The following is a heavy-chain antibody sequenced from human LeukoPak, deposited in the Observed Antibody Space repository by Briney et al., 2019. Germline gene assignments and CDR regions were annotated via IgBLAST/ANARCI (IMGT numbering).Heavy chain of an antibody. Sequence: SETLSLTCAVYGGSFSGYYWSWIRQPPGKGLEWIGEINHSGSTNYNPSLKSRVTISVDTSKNQFSLKLSSVTAVDTAVYYCARINSSSWYFDYFDYWGQGTLVTVSS. D-gene: IGHD6-13*01. CDR3: ARINSSSWYFDYFDY. CDR2: INHSGST. V-gene: IGHV4-34*01. J-gene: IGHJ4*02. CDR1: GGSFSGYY.